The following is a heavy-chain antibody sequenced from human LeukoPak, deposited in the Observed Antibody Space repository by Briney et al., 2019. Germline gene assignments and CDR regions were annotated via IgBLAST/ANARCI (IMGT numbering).Heavy chain of an antibody. V-gene: IGHV1-3*01. Sequence: ASVTVSCKASGYTFIRYGMHWVRQAPGQSLEWMGWLNAGNENTKYSQKFQGRVSITRDTSASTAYMELSSLTSEDTAVYYCARDLYGDYFDYWGQGTLVTVSS. J-gene: IGHJ4*02. CDR3: ARDLYGDYFDY. CDR2: LNAGNENT. D-gene: IGHD3-16*01. CDR1: GYTFIRYG.